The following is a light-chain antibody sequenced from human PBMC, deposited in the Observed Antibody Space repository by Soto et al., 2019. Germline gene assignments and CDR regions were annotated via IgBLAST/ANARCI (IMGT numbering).Light chain of an antibody. CDR3: QQYDSYMYA. CDR1: QSVSNTY. J-gene: IGKJ2*01. V-gene: IGKV3-20*01. CDR2: GAS. Sequence: IVLTQSPGTLSLSPWERATLSCRASQSVSNTYLAWYQQKPGQAPRLLIYGASTRPSGIPARFTGGGSGTDFTLTITSLQSEDFAVYYCQQYDSYMYAFGQGTKVDIK.